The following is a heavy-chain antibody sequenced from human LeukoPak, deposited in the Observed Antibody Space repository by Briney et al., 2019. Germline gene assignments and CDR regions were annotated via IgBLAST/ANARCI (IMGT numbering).Heavy chain of an antibody. V-gene: IGHV3-7*01. CDR1: GFTFSRYW. D-gene: IGHD6-19*01. J-gene: IGHJ4*02. CDR2: IKQDGSGE. Sequence: GGSLRLSCVASGFTFSRYWMSWVRQAPGKGLEWVAKIKQDGSGEYYLDSVKGRFTISRDNAKNSLYLQMNSLRADDTAVYFCTTGYSSGWYNEGNYWGQGALVTVSS. CDR3: TTGYSSGWYNEGNY.